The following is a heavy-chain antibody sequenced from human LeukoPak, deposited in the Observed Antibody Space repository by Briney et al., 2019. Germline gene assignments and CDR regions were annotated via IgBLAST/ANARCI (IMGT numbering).Heavy chain of an antibody. J-gene: IGHJ6*02. Sequence: PGGSLRLSCAASGFTFSDYYMSWIRQAPGKGLEWVSHISSSGSTIYYADSVKGRFTISRDNAKNSLYLQMNSLRAEDTAVYYCARGELEPNYYYYYGMDVWGQGTTVTVSS. CDR3: ARGELEPNYYYYYGMDV. V-gene: IGHV3-11*01. CDR2: ISSSGSTI. CDR1: GFTFSDYY. D-gene: IGHD1-1*01.